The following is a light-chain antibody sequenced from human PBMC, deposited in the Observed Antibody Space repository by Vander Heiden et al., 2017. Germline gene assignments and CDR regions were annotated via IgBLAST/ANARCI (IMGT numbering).Light chain of an antibody. V-gene: IGLV1-40*01. J-gene: IGLJ2*01. CDR1: SSNIGAGYD. Sequence: QSVLPQPPSVSGAPGQRVTISCTGSSSNIGAGYDVHRHQQLPGTAPKLLIYGNSNRPSGVPDRFSGSKSGTSASLAITGLQAEDEADYYCQAYDSSLSGQGVFGGGTKLTVL. CDR3: QAYDSSLSGQGV. CDR2: GNS.